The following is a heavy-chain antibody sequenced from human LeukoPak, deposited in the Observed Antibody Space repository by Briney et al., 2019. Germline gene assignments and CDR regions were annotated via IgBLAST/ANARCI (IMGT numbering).Heavy chain of an antibody. Sequence: SETLSLTCAVYGGSFSGYYWNWIRQPPGKGLEWIGEINHSGSTNYNPSLKSRVTISVDTSKNQFSLKLSSVTAADTAVYYCARTKLVNSYYYYGKDVWGQGTTVTVSS. J-gene: IGHJ6*02. V-gene: IGHV4-34*01. CDR3: ARTKLVNSYYYYGKDV. CDR2: INHSGST. D-gene: IGHD3-9*01. CDR1: GGSFSGYY.